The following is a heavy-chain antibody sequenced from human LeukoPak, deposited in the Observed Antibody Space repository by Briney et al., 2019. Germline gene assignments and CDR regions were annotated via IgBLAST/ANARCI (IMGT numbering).Heavy chain of an antibody. V-gene: IGHV3-30*02. D-gene: IGHD3-10*01. CDR3: AKDFRGSGSSIDY. CDR2: IRYDGSNK. J-gene: IGHJ4*02. CDR1: GFTFSSHG. Sequence: PGGSLRLSCSASGFTFSSHGKPWVRQAPGKGLEWVAFIRYDGSNKYYADSVKGRFTISRDNSKNTLYLQMNSLRAEDTAVYYCAKDFRGSGSSIDYWGQGTLVTVSS.